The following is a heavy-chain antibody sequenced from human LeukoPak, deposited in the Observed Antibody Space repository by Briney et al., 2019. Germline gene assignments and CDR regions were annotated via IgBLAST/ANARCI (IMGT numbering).Heavy chain of an antibody. Sequence: SVKVSCKASGGTFSSYAISWVRQAPGQGLEWMGGVIPIFGTANYAQKFQGRVTITADESTSTAYMELSSLRSEDTAVYYCAKTLTIFGVVINSPGFDPWGQGTLVTVSS. V-gene: IGHV1-69*13. D-gene: IGHD3-3*01. J-gene: IGHJ5*02. CDR1: GGTFSSYA. CDR3: AKTLTIFGVVINSPGFDP. CDR2: VIPIFGTA.